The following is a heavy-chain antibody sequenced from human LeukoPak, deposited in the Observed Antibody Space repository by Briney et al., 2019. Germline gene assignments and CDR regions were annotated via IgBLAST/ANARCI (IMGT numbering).Heavy chain of an antibody. CDR3: AIPYDFWSAYYSHDAFDI. CDR2: INPNSGDT. V-gene: IGHV1-2*02. Sequence: ASVKVSCKASGYTFTGYYMHWVRQAPGQGLEWVGWINPNSGDTNSAQKFQGRVTMTRDTSISTAYMEQSRLRSDDTAVYYCAIPYDFWSAYYSHDAFDIWGQGTMVTVSA. J-gene: IGHJ3*02. CDR1: GYTFTGYY. D-gene: IGHD3-3*01.